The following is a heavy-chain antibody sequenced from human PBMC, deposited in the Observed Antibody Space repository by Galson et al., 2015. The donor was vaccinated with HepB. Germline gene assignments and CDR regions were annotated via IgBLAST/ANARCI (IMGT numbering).Heavy chain of an antibody. CDR2: IWYDGSNK. CDR1: GFTFSSYG. V-gene: IGHV3-33*01. J-gene: IGHJ4*02. CDR3: ARGGVSVITFGGVIVDYFDY. Sequence: SLRLSCAASGFTFSSYGMHWVRQAPGKGLEWVAVIWYDGSNKYYADSVKGRFTISRDNSKNTLYLQMNSLRAEDTAVYYCARGGVSVITFGGVIVDYFDYWGQGTLVTVSP. D-gene: IGHD3-16*02.